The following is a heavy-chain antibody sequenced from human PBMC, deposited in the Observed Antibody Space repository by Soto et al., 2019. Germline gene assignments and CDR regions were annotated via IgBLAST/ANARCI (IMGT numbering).Heavy chain of an antibody. CDR2: ISQSGST. V-gene: IGHV4-4*02. CDR1: GGSISSSNW. D-gene: IGHD3-22*01. J-gene: IGHJ3*02. Sequence: SETLSLTCAVSGGSISSSNWWSWVRQPPGEGLEWIGEISQSGSTNYNPSLKSRVTISVDKSKNQFSLKLSFVTAADTAVYYCARVGYYDGSGYNTFNIWGQGTMVTVSS. CDR3: ARVGYYDGSGYNTFNI.